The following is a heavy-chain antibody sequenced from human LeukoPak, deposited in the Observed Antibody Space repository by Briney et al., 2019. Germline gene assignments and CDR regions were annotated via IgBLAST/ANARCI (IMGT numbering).Heavy chain of an antibody. CDR1: GFSFSSNV. J-gene: IGHJ4*02. Sequence: GGSLRLSCAASGFSFSSNVMHWVRQAPGKGLEWVAQISHDGNDKYYADSVKSRFTISRDNSKNTLFLQLDSLRAEDTAVYFCAKVGIGYYYPFDYWGQGTLVTVPS. D-gene: IGHD3-22*01. CDR2: ISHDGNDK. V-gene: IGHV3-30*18. CDR3: AKVGIGYYYPFDY.